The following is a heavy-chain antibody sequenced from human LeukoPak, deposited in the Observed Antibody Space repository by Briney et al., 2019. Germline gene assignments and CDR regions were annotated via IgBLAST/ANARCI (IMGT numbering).Heavy chain of an antibody. CDR3: ARRRGQLWLSQGWAFDI. CDR2: INHSGST. V-gene: IGHV4-34*01. Sequence: SETLSLTCAVYGGSFSGYYWSWIRQPRGKGLEWIGEINHSGSTNYNPSLKSRVTISVDTSKNQFSLKLSSVTAADTAVYYCARRRGQLWLSQGWAFDIWGQGTMVTVSS. D-gene: IGHD5-18*01. J-gene: IGHJ3*02. CDR1: GGSFSGYY.